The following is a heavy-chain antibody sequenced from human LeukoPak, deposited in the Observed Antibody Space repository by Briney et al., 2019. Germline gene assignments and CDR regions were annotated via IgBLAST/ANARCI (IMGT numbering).Heavy chain of an antibody. CDR1: GGSFSGYY. CDR3: ARVVKESTMTNWFDP. V-gene: IGHV4-34*01. D-gene: IGHD3-22*01. CDR2: INHSGST. Sequence: KPSETLSLTCAVYGGSFSGYYWSWIRQPPGKGLEWIGEINHSGSTNYNPSLKSRVTISVDTSKNQFSLKLSSVTAADTAVYYCARVVKESTMTNWFDPWGQGTLVTVSS. J-gene: IGHJ5*02.